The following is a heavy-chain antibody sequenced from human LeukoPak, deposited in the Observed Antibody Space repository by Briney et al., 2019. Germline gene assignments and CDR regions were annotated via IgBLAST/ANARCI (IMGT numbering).Heavy chain of an antibody. Sequence: GGSLRLSCAASGFSVTSKYMTWVRQAPGKGLEWVSAFFRDGATSYADSVKGRFTISRDISKNTVYFQMNSLRPDDTAMYYCVTETWNDWGQGTLVTVSS. D-gene: IGHD1-1*01. V-gene: IGHV3-53*01. J-gene: IGHJ4*02. CDR3: VTETWND. CDR1: GFSVTSKY. CDR2: FFRDGAT.